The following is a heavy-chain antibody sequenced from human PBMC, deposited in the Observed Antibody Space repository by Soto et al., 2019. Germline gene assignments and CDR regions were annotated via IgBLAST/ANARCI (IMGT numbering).Heavy chain of an antibody. Sequence: VPLVESGGGLVKPGGSLRLSCAVSGFTFSDYYMTWIRQAPGTGLEWVSYISSSTSHTNYADSVKGRFTISRDNAKNSLFLQMNSLRAEDTAVYYCARGRGAAADYFDFWGQGTQVTVSS. D-gene: IGHD6-13*01. CDR3: ARGRGAAADYFDF. J-gene: IGHJ4*02. CDR2: ISSSTSHT. V-gene: IGHV3-11*05. CDR1: GFTFSDYY.